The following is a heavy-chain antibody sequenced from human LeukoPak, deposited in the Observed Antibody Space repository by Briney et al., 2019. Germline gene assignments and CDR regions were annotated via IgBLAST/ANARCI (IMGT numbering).Heavy chain of an antibody. J-gene: IGHJ6*02. D-gene: IGHD6-13*01. CDR2: ISYDGSNK. CDR1: GFPFSTYN. CDR3: AKDSMGAEWVAAAGTLGYYYGMDV. V-gene: IGHV3-30*18. Sequence: QSGGSLRLSCVASGFPFSTYNVHWVRQAPGKGLEWVAVISYDGSNKYYADSVKGRFTISRDNSKNTLYLQMNSLRAEDTAVYYCAKDSMGAEWVAAAGTLGYYYGMDVWGQGTTVTVSS.